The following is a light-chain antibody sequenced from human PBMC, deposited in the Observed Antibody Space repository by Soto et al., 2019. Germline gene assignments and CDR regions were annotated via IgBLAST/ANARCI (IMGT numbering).Light chain of an antibody. Sequence: DIQMTQSPSSLSASVGDRVTITCRASQGISTYLAWYQQKPGKVPKLLIYAASTLQSGVPSRFSGSGSGTDLTLTISSLQPEDVATYYCQKYNSAPRTFGQGTRLEIK. J-gene: IGKJ5*01. CDR2: AAS. CDR3: QKYNSAPRT. V-gene: IGKV1-27*01. CDR1: QGISTY.